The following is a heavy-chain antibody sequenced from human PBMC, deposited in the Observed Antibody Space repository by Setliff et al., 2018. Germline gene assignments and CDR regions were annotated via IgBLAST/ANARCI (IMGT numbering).Heavy chain of an antibody. CDR3: ALAATSDYDMDV. CDR1: GYTFTSYY. CDR2: INPSGGST. D-gene: IGHD1-26*01. Sequence: ASVKVSCKASGYTFTSYYMHWVRQAPAQGLEWMGIINPSGGSTSYAQKFQGRVTMTRDTSTSTVYMELTSLRSEDTAVYFCALAATSDYDMDVWGQGTTVTVSS. V-gene: IGHV1-46*01. J-gene: IGHJ6*02.